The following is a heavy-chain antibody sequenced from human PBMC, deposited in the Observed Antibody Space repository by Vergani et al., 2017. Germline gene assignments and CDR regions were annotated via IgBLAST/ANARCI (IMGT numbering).Heavy chain of an antibody. CDR3: ARGGITMVRGVIGWFDP. Sequence: QVQLQESGPGLVKPSQTLSLTCTVSGGSISSYYWSWIRQPPGKGLEWIGYIYYSGSTNYNPSLKSRVTISVDTSKNQFSLKLSSMTAADTAVYYCARGGITMVRGVIGWFDPWGQGTLITVSS. J-gene: IGHJ5*02. D-gene: IGHD3-10*01. V-gene: IGHV4-59*01. CDR2: IYYSGST. CDR1: GGSISSYY.